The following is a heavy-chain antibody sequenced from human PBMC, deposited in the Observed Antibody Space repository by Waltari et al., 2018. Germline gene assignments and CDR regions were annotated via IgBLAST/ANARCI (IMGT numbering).Heavy chain of an antibody. V-gene: IGHV1-69*01. CDR3: ARTISAAGSEYMDV. CDR2: IIPILDTV. D-gene: IGHD6-13*01. CDR1: GGTLRNLD. Sequence: QVQLVQSGPEVKKPGSSVKVSCKISGGTLRNLDISWVRQAPGKGLEWMGGIIPILDTVKYAEKLKGRVTITADASTGTAYMEVNSLRSDDTAMYYCARTISAAGSEYMDVWGKGTTITVSS. J-gene: IGHJ6*03.